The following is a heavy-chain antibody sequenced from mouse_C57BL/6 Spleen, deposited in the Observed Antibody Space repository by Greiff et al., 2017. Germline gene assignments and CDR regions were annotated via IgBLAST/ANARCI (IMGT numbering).Heavy chain of an antibody. J-gene: IGHJ4*01. Sequence: QVQLKQSGAELVRPGTSVKVSCKASGYAFTNYLIEWVKQRPGQGLEWIGVINPGSGGTNYNEKFKGKATLTADKSSSTAYMQLSSLTSEDSAVYFCARNDYDLYYYAMDYWGQGTSVTVSS. CDR2: INPGSGGT. D-gene: IGHD2-4*01. CDR1: GYAFTNYL. CDR3: ARNDYDLYYYAMDY. V-gene: IGHV1-54*01.